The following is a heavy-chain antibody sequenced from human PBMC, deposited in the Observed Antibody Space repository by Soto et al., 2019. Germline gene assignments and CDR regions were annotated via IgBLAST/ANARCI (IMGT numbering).Heavy chain of an antibody. CDR1: GFTFSSYA. V-gene: IGHV3-23*01. CDR2: ISGSGGST. CDR3: AKDPEGLMLWFFDY. Sequence: GGSLRLSCAASGFTFSSYAMSWVRQAPGKGLEWVSAISGSGGSTYYADSVKGRFTISRDNSKNTLYLQMDSLRAEDTAVYYCAKDPEGLMLWFFDYWGQGTLVTVSS. J-gene: IGHJ4*02. D-gene: IGHD5-18*01.